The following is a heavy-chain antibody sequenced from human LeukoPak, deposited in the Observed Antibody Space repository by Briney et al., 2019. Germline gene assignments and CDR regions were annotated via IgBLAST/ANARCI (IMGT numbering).Heavy chain of an antibody. J-gene: IGHJ4*02. V-gene: IGHV4-61*02. D-gene: IGHD1-1*01. Sequence: SETQSLTCTVSGGSISSGSYYWSWIRQPAGKGLEWIGRIYTSGSTNYNPSLKSRVTISVDTSKNQFSLKLSSVTAADTAVYYCARDSGPTGLDYWGQGTLVTVSS. CDR2: IYTSGST. CDR1: GGSISSGSYY. CDR3: ARDSGPTGLDY.